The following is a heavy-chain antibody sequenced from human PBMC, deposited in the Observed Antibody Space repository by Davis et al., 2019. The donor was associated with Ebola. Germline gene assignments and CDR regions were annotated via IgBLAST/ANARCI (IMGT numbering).Heavy chain of an antibody. Sequence: GESLKISCAGSGFAFGNFYMDWVRQAPGKGLEWVAVTSYDGSLKYYADSVKGRFTISRDNSEETLYLQMNSLRPEDTAVYYCARADRSPYCSGGACYYLDYWGQGTLVTVSS. V-gene: IGHV3-30-3*01. CDR3: ARADRSPYCSGGACYYLDY. CDR2: TSYDGSLK. CDR1: GFAFGNFY. D-gene: IGHD2-15*01. J-gene: IGHJ4*02.